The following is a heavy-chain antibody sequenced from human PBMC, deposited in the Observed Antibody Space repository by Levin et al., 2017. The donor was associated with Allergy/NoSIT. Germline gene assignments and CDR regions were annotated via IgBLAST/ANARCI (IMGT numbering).Heavy chain of an antibody. Sequence: ASVKVSCKASGYTFTSFDINWVRQATGQGLEWMGWMNPKNGNTGYGQKFQGRVTMTRDTSISTAYMDLSSLTSDDTAVYYCARGLRNGYIEDYWGQGTLVTVSS. CDR3: ARGLRNGYIEDY. D-gene: IGHD5-24*01. CDR1: GYTFTSFD. CDR2: MNPKNGNT. J-gene: IGHJ4*02. V-gene: IGHV1-8*01.